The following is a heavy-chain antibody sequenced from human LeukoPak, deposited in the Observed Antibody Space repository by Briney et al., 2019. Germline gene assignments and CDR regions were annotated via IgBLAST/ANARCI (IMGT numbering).Heavy chain of an antibody. CDR3: ARVRVVWDLDDAFDI. CDR1: GFTFDDYG. D-gene: IGHD1-26*01. Sequence: TGGSLRLSCAASGFTFDDYGLNWVRHAPGKGLQWGSGINWNGGSTHYADSVKGRFTSSRDNVKNSLYLQMNSLRAEDTALYYCARVRVVWDLDDAFDIWGQGTMVTVSS. CDR2: INWNGGST. V-gene: IGHV3-20*04. J-gene: IGHJ3*02.